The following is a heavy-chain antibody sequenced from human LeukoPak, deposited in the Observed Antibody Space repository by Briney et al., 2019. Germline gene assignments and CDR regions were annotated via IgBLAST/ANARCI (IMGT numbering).Heavy chain of an antibody. CDR1: GFTFSSYA. V-gene: IGHV3-23*01. CDR2: ISGSGGST. Sequence: PGGSLRLSCAASGFTFSSYAMSWVRQAPGKGLEWVSAISGSGGSTYYADSVKGRFTISRDNAKNSLYLQMNSLRAEDTAVYYCARDRKGFVVVPAARGNWFDPWGQGTLVTVSS. J-gene: IGHJ5*02. D-gene: IGHD2-2*01. CDR3: ARDRKGFVVVPAARGNWFDP.